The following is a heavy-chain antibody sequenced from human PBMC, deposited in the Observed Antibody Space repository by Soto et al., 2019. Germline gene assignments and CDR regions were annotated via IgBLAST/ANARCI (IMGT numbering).Heavy chain of an antibody. CDR3: ARESGSPVTYHYSYGMDV. CDR1: GFSVTSNY. D-gene: IGHD4-17*01. Sequence: EVQLVETGGGLIQPGGSLSLSCVASGFSVTSNYMTWVRQAPGKGPEWVSVMYSNGHTYYADSVEGRFTISRDRSSNTLYLQMTSVRREDTAVYYCARESGSPVTYHYSYGMDVWGQGTTVTVSS. V-gene: IGHV3-53*05. CDR2: MYSNGHT. J-gene: IGHJ6*02.